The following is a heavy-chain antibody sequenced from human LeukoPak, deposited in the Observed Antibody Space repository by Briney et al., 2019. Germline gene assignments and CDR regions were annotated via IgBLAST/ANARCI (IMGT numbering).Heavy chain of an antibody. CDR1: GFTFSSYN. CDR2: ISSSSSYI. CDR3: ARDGIWVYGDYSHPLYYMDV. Sequence: KTGGSLRLSCVASGFTFSSYNMNWVRQAPGKGLEWVSSISSSSSYIYYADSVKGRFTISRDNAKNSLYLQMNSLRAEDTAVYYCARDGIWVYGDYSHPLYYMDVWGKGTTVTVSS. V-gene: IGHV3-21*01. J-gene: IGHJ6*03. D-gene: IGHD4-17*01.